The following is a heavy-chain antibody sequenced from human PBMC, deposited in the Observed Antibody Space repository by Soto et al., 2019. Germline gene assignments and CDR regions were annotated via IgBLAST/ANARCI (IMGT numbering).Heavy chain of an antibody. V-gene: IGHV1-8*01. Sequence: ASVKVSCKASGYTFTSYDINWVRQATGQGLEWMGWMNPNSGNTGYAQKFQGRVTMTRNTSISTAYMELSSLRSEDTAVYYCARPSRYYDFWSGYLSPYYYYGMDVWGQGTTVTVSS. CDR1: GYTFTSYD. CDR3: ARPSRYYDFWSGYLSPYYYYGMDV. CDR2: MNPNSGNT. J-gene: IGHJ6*02. D-gene: IGHD3-3*01.